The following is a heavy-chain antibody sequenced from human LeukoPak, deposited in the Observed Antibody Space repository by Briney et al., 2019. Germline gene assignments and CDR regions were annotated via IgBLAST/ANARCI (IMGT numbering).Heavy chain of an antibody. V-gene: IGHV3-23*01. CDR1: GFTFSSYA. CDR2: ISGSGGST. J-gene: IGHJ3*02. Sequence: PGGSLRLSCAASGFTFSSYAMSWVRQAPGKGLEWVSAISGSGGSTYYADSVKGRFTISRDNSKNTLYLQMNSLRAEDTAVYYCAKEGLFYYGSGSYDADIHDAFDIWGQGTMVTVSS. CDR3: AKEGLFYYGSGSYDADIHDAFDI. D-gene: IGHD3-10*01.